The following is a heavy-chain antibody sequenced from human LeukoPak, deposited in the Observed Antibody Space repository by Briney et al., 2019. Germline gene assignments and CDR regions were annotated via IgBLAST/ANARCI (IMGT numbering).Heavy chain of an antibody. D-gene: IGHD6-13*01. CDR2: INPSGGST. CDR1: GYTFTSYY. Sequence: ASVKVSCKASGYTFTSYYMHWVRQAPGQGLEWMGIINPSGGSTSYAQKFQGRVTMTRDMSTSTVYMELSSLRSEDTAVYYCARVRGIAYQAYYYYYMDVWGKGTTVTVSS. V-gene: IGHV1-46*01. CDR3: ARVRGIAYQAYYYYYMDV. J-gene: IGHJ6*03.